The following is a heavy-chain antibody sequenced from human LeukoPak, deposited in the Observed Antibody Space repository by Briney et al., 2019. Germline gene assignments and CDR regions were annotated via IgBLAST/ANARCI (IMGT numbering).Heavy chain of an antibody. D-gene: IGHD2/OR15-2a*01. CDR2: IYYSGCT. CDR3: TRGFYYFDY. V-gene: IGHV4-59*01. Sequence: PSETLSLTCTVSGGSISSYYWSWIRQPPGKGLEWIAYIYYSGCTNYNPSLKSRVTISVDTSKNQFSLKLNSVTAADTAVYYCTRGFYYFDYWGQGTLVTVSS. CDR1: GGSISSYY. J-gene: IGHJ4*02.